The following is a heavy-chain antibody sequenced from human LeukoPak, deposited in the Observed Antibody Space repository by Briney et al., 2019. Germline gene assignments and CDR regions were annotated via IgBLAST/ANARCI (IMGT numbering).Heavy chain of an antibody. Sequence: RPGGSLRLSCAASGFTFNNYAASWVRQAPGKGLEWVSAFVGGDTTYYADSVKGRFTISRDNSRNTLYLQMNTLRAEDTAVYYCAKQARYSNFWSGYLYYFDYWGQGTLVTVSS. J-gene: IGHJ4*02. CDR3: AKQARYSNFWSGYLYYFDY. V-gene: IGHV3-23*01. CDR1: GFTFNNYA. CDR2: FVGGDTT. D-gene: IGHD3-3*01.